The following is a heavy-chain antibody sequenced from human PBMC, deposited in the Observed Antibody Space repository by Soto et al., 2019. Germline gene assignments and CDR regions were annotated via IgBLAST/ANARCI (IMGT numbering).Heavy chain of an antibody. CDR3: ARERCQVDTANLGYYGMDV. Sequence: PSVKVSCKASGYTFTSYYMHWVRQAPGQGLEWMGIINPSGGSTSYAQKFQGRVTMTRDTSTSTVYMELSSLRSEDTAVYYCARERCQVDTANLGYYGMDVWGQGTTVTVSS. CDR1: GYTFTSYY. D-gene: IGHD5-18*01. J-gene: IGHJ6*02. CDR2: INPSGGST. V-gene: IGHV1-46*01.